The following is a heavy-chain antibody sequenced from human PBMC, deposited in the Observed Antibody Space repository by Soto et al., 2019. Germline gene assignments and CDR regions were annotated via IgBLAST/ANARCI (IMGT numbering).Heavy chain of an antibody. Sequence: GASVKVSCKASGYTFTSYGISWVRQAPGQGLEWMGWISAYNGNTNYAQKLQGRVTMTTDTFTSTAYMELRSLRSDDTAVYYCARSVRVVVAASAEYFQHWGQGTLVTVSS. D-gene: IGHD2-15*01. CDR2: ISAYNGNT. CDR3: ARSVRVVVAASAEYFQH. J-gene: IGHJ1*01. V-gene: IGHV1-18*01. CDR1: GYTFTSYG.